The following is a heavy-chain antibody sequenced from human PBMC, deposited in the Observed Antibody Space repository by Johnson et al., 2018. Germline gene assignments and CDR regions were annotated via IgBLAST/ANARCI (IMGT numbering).Heavy chain of an antibody. V-gene: IGHV3-33*01. D-gene: IGHD2/OR15-2a*01. J-gene: IGHJ6*03. CDR2: IWYDGSNK. CDR1: GFTFSSYG. Sequence: QVQLVQSGGGVVQPGRSLRLSCAASGFTFSSYGMHWVRQAPGKGLEWVAVIWYDGSNKYYADSVKGRFTISRDNSKNKLYLQMNSLRAEVTVVYYCARDPYFYHGYYYYYYMDVWGKGTTVTVSS. CDR3: ARDPYFYHGYYYYYYMDV.